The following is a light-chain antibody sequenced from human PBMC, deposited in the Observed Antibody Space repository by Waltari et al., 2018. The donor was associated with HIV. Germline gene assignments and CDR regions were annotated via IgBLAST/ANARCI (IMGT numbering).Light chain of an antibody. CDR1: RSVSSSY. V-gene: IGKV3-20*01. J-gene: IGKJ1*01. CDR2: GSS. CDR3: QQYGSSPRT. Sequence: EIVLTQSRGTLSLSPGERATLSCRASRSVSSSYLAWYQQNPGQAPWLLIYGSSTSATGIPDRCSGSWSGTYFTLTISILEPEDFALYYCQQYGSSPRTFGQGTKVEIK.